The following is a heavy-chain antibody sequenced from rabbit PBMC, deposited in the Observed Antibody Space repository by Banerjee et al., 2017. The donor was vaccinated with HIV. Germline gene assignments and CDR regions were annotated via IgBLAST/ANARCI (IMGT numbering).Heavy chain of an antibody. CDR3: ARDLDGVIGWNFGW. D-gene: IGHD4-1*01. CDR2: IAGDSSGFT. J-gene: IGHJ4*01. CDR1: GFSFSSNEY. V-gene: IGHV1S45*01. Sequence: QEQLVESGGGLVKPGASLTLTCTASGFSFSSNEYMCWVRQAPGKGLEWISCIAGDSSGFTYSATWAKGRFTCSKTSSTTVTLQMTSLTAADTATYFCARDLDGVIGWNFGWWGPGTLVTVS.